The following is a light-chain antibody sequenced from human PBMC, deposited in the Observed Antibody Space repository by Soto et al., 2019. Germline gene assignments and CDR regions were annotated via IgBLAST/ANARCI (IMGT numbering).Light chain of an antibody. J-gene: IGLJ3*02. V-gene: IGLV2-23*01. CDR2: EAT. CDR1: SNDVGRYNL. Sequence: QSALTQPASVSGSPEQSITISCTGTSNDVGRYNLVSWYQQHPGKAPKVMIYEATKRPSGVSSRFSGSKSGNTASLTISGLQAEDEADYYCCAYAGSGSVVFGGGTKLTVL. CDR3: CAYAGSGSVV.